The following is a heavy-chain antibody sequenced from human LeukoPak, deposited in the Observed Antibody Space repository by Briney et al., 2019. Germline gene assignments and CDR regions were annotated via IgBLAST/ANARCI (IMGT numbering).Heavy chain of an antibody. J-gene: IGHJ4*02. Sequence: PGGSLRLSCAASGFTFSSYSMNWVRQAPGKGLEWVSYISSSSSTIYYADSVKGRFTISRDNAKNSLYLQMNSLRAEDTAVYYCVRAAAAGQYRSSEYWGQGTLVTVSS. CDR3: VRAAAAGQYRSSEY. CDR1: GFTFSSYS. V-gene: IGHV3-48*01. D-gene: IGHD6-13*01. CDR2: ISSSSSTI.